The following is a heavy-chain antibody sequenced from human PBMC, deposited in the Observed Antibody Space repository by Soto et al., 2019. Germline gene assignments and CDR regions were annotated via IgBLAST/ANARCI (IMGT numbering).Heavy chain of an antibody. CDR1: GFTFSSYA. D-gene: IGHD3-16*01. V-gene: IGHV3-23*01. Sequence: EVQLLESGGGLVQPGGSLRLSCAASGFTFSSYAMSWVRQAPGKGLEWVSATSGSGGSTYYADSVKGRFTISRDNSKNTLYLQMNSLRAEDTAVYYCAKADYEYVWGYYHYGMDVWGQGTTVTVSS. CDR3: AKADYEYVWGYYHYGMDV. CDR2: TSGSGGST. J-gene: IGHJ6*02.